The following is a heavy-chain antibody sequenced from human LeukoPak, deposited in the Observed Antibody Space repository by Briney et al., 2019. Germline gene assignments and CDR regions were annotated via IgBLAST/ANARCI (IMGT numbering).Heavy chain of an antibody. CDR2: IYTSGST. V-gene: IGHV4-61*02. J-gene: IGHJ3*02. CDR1: GGSISSGSYY. CDR3: ARWDPSFDALSDAFDI. D-gene: IGHD3-9*01. Sequence: SETLSLTCTVSGGSISSGSYYWSWIRQPAGKGLEWIGRIYTSGSTNYNPSLKSRVTISVDTSKNQFSLNLSSVTAADTAVYYCARWDPSFDALSDAFDIWGQGTMVTVSS.